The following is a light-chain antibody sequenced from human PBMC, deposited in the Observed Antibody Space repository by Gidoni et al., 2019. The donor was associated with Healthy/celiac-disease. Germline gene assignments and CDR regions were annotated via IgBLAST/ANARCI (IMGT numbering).Light chain of an antibody. V-gene: IGKV1-9*01. CDR3: QQLNSYPRT. CDR2: AAS. CDR1: QGISSY. J-gene: IGKJ4*01. Sequence: DIQLTQSPSFLSASVGDRVTITCRASQGISSYLAWYQQKPGKAPKLLIYAASTLQSGVPSRFSGSGSGTEFTLTISSLQPEDFATYYCQQLNSYPRTFGGXSRWRSN.